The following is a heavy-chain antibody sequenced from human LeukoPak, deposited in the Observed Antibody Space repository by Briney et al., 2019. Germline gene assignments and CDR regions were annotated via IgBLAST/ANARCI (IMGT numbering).Heavy chain of an antibody. V-gene: IGHV3-30*01. J-gene: IGHJ4*02. CDR1: GFTFSSYA. CDR3: ARDFEEYYDFWSGYQAIDY. CDR2: ISYDGSNK. Sequence: GGSLRLSCAASGFTFSSYAMHWVRQAPGKGLEWVAVISYDGSNKYYADSVKGRFTISRDNSKNTLYLQMNSLRAEDTAVYHCARDFEEYYDFWSGYQAIDYWGQGTLVTVSS. D-gene: IGHD3-3*01.